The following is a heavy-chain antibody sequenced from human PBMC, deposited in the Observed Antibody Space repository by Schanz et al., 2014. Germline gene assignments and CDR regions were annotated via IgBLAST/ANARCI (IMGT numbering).Heavy chain of an antibody. CDR2: IATSSSTR. D-gene: IGHD3-10*01. CDR1: EFTFSSYK. V-gene: IGHV3-48*01. CDR3: ASGVHVSSLQKGLQF. J-gene: IGHJ1*01. Sequence: EQLVESGGGLVKPGGSLRLSCAASEFTFSSYKVNWVRQAPGKGLEWLSYIATSSSTRHYADSVKGRVTISRDNAKNSVSLQMRRLRVEDTAVYYCASGVHVSSLQKGLQFWGRGTLVIVSS.